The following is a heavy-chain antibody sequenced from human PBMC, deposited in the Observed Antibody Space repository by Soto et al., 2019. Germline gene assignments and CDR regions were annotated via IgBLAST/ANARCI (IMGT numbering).Heavy chain of an antibody. CDR3: AHRSFTTDAFDV. J-gene: IGHJ3*01. D-gene: IGHD2-2*01. V-gene: IGHV2-5*01. CDR2: TYWNDDK. Sequence: QITLKESGPTLVKPTQTLTLTCTFSGFSLSTSGVGVGWIRQPPVKALEWLALTYWNDDKHYSPSLKSRRTIAKDTSKIQVVLRITNIDPVHTATYFCAHRSFTTDAFDVWGQGTIVTVSS. CDR1: GFSLSTSGVG.